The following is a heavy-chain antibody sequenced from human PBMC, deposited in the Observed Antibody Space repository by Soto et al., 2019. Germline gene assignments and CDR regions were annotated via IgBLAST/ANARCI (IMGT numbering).Heavy chain of an antibody. V-gene: IGHV3-74*02. Sequence: EVQLVESGGGLVQPGGSLRLSCAASGFTFSNYWMYWVRQAPGKGLVWVSRINSDGSVSSHADSVRGRLTISRDNVKNTLYLHMDSLRAEDTAVYFCARGDCVGGTCYSLAGSFYYYMDVWDKGTTVTVFS. CDR2: INSDGSVS. J-gene: IGHJ6*03. CDR1: GFTFSNYW. D-gene: IGHD2-15*01. CDR3: ARGDCVGGTCYSLAGSFYYYMDV.